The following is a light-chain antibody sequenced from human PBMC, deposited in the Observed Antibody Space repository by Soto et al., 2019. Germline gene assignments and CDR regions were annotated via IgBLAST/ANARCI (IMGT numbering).Light chain of an antibody. CDR2: AAS. CDR1: QGISSY. Sequence: AIRMTQSPSSLSASTGERVTITCRASQGISSYLAWYQQKPGKAPKLLIYAASTLQSGVPSRFSGSGSGTDFNLTISCLQSEDFATYYCQQYYSYPLTFGGGTKVEIK. J-gene: IGKJ4*01. CDR3: QQYYSYPLT. V-gene: IGKV1-8*01.